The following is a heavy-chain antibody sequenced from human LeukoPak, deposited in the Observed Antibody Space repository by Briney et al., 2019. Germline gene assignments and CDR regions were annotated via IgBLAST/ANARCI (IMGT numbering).Heavy chain of an antibody. CDR3: GRGLRPVDY. J-gene: IGHJ4*02. CDR2: IKSDGSRT. Sequence: TGGSLRLSCAAFGFTFSSYWMHWVRQAPGKGLVWVSHIKSDGSRTNYADSVKGRFTISRDNAKNTVYLQMNCLRVEDTAVYYCGRGLRPVDYWGQGTLVTVSS. CDR1: GFTFSSYW. V-gene: IGHV3-74*01.